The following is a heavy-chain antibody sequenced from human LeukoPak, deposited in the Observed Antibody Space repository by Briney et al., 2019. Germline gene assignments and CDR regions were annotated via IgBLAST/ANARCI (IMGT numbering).Heavy chain of an antibody. CDR1: GTSFSGYY. CDR2: IDHRGRA. CDR3: ARDVDTALMDV. D-gene: IGHD5-18*01. V-gene: IGHV4-34*01. Sequence: PSETLSLTCAVYGTSFSGYYWSWIRQPPGKGLEWIGEIDHRGRAKYNPSLQSRVSTSIDTSKNQFSLNLSSVTAADTAVYYCARDVDTALMDVWGEGTTVIVSS. J-gene: IGHJ6*04.